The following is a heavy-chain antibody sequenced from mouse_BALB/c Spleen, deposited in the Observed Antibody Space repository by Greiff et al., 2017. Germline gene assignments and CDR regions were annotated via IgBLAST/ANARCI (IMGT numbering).Heavy chain of an antibody. V-gene: IGHV1-7*01. CDR1: GYTFTSYW. D-gene: IGHD3-1*01. J-gene: IGHJ2*01. CDR2: INPSTGYT. Sequence: VQLQESGAELAKPGASVKMSCKASGYTFTSYWMHWVKQRPGQGLEWIGYINPSTGYTEYNQKFKDKATLTADKSSSTAYMQLSSLTSEDSAVYYCATGARATYFDYWGQGTTLTVSS. CDR3: ATGARATYFDY.